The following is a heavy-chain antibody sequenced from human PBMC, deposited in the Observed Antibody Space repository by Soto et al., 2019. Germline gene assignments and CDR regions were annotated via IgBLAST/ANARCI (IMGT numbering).Heavy chain of an antibody. CDR2: INPADSET. CDR1: VYSFTAHW. V-gene: IGHV5-51*01. CDR3: VRYSEASGDTNVEF. D-gene: IGHD2-21*01. Sequence: PVESLKISCKSSVYSFTAHWLGWVRQMPGKGLEWMGVINPADSETKYNPSFQGQVSISVDMSIRTAFLQWSSLRASDSAMYYCVRYSEASGDTNVEFWGQGTLVTVSS. J-gene: IGHJ4*02.